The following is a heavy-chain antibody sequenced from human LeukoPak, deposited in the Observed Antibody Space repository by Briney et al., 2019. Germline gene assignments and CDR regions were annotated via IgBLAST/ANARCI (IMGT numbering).Heavy chain of an antibody. V-gene: IGHV1-18*01. D-gene: IGHD3-9*01. CDR2: ITAYNGNT. Sequence: ASVKVSCKASGYTFTSYGISWVRQAPGQGLEWMGWITAYNGNTNYAQKLQGRVTMTTDTSTSTAYLELRSLRSDDTAVYYCARDFGWLSLDDAFDIWGQGTMVTVSS. CDR1: GYTFTSYG. CDR3: ARDFGWLSLDDAFDI. J-gene: IGHJ3*02.